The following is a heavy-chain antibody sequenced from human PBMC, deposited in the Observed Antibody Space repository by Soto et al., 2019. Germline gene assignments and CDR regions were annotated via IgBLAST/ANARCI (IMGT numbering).Heavy chain of an antibody. V-gene: IGHV4-34*01. J-gene: IGHJ6*02. CDR3: ARDRSVAGTNHYYYGMDV. CDR1: GGSFSGYY. D-gene: IGHD6-13*01. Sequence: PEETLSLTCAVYGGSFSGYYWSWIRQPPGKGLEWIGEINHSGTTNYNPSLKSRVTISVDTSKNQFSLKLSSVTAADTAVYYCARDRSVAGTNHYYYGMDVWGQGTTVTVS. CDR2: INHSGTT.